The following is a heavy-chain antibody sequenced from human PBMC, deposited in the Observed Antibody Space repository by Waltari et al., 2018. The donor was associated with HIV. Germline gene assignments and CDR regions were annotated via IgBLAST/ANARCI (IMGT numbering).Heavy chain of an antibody. CDR2: IYWKDGK. Sequence: QITLKASGPTLVQPPQTLALTCSFSGFSLSTSGVGVGWIRQPPGKALEWLALIYWKDGKRYSPSLNNRLTITQDTSNNQVVLTMTNMDPVDTATYYCAREPHDYGALFDNWGHGTLVSVSS. D-gene: IGHD4-17*01. CDR1: GFSLSTSGVG. V-gene: IGHV2-5*01. CDR3: AREPHDYGALFDN. J-gene: IGHJ4*01.